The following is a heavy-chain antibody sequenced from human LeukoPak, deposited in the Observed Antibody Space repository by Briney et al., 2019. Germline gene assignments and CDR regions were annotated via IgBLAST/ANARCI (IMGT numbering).Heavy chain of an antibody. D-gene: IGHD1-26*01. J-gene: IGHJ6*03. CDR2: IYYTGTT. CDR1: GGSISSSSNY. CDR3: AREGTEYSGSYIWRKYYYYMDV. V-gene: IGHV4-39*07. Sequence: SETLSLTCTVSGGSISSSSNYWGWIRQPPGKGLEWIATIYYTGTTYYNPSLKSRVTISVDTSKNQFSLNLRSVTAADTAVYYCAREGTEYSGSYIWRKYYYYMDVWGKGTTVTVSS.